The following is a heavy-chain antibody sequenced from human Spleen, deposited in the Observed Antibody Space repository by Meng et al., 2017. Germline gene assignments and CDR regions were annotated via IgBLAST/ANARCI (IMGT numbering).Heavy chain of an antibody. CDR3: ARGQRFLEWYIDS. J-gene: IGHJ4*02. Sequence: GESLKISCAASGFTVNTNYMAWVRQAPGKGLEWVSAISSSGGRTYYADSVKGRFTVSRDSSKNTLFLQMDSLRAEDTAVYYCARGQRFLEWYIDSWGQGTLVTVSS. V-gene: IGHV3-23*01. CDR1: GFTVNTNY. CDR2: ISSSGGRT. D-gene: IGHD3-3*01.